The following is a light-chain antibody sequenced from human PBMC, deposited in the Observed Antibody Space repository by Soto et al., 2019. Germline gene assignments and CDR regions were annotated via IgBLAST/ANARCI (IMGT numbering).Light chain of an antibody. CDR3: QQYGSSPWT. CDR1: QSVSSSY. V-gene: IGKV3-20*01. J-gene: IGKJ1*01. CDR2: GAS. Sequence: IMLTQSPGTLSLYPGERAPLSCRASQSVSSSYLAWYQQKPGQAPRLLIYGASSRATGIPDRFSGSGSGTDFTLTISRLEPEDFAVYYCQQYGSSPWTFGQGTKVDI.